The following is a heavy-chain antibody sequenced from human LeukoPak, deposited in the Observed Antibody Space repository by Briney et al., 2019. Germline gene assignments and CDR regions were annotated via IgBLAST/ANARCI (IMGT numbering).Heavy chain of an antibody. J-gene: IGHJ4*02. Sequence: GALRLSCAASGFTFSDYAMNWVRQTPGKGLEWVSGLHSNGGRTYYADSVKGRFTISRDNSKNTLCLQMNSLRAEDTAVYYCAKDFRRGDGYWGIDYWGQGTLVTVSS. CDR3: AKDFRRGDGYWGIDY. D-gene: IGHD5-24*01. V-gene: IGHV3-23*01. CDR1: GFTFSDYA. CDR2: LHSNGGRT.